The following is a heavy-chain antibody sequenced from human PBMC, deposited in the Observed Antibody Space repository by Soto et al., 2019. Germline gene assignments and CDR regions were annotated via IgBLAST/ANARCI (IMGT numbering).Heavy chain of an antibody. CDR2: ISFDGTKK. CDR1: GLTFSLYG. J-gene: IGHJ6*02. D-gene: IGHD4-17*01. Sequence: WGSLRLSCAVSGLTFSLYGMHWVRQAPGKGLEWVAFISFDGTKKYYSDSVKGRFTISRDNLKNTLYLQMNNLRVEDAALYFCAREDDYGYRYINYGLDVWGQGTTVTVSS. V-gene: IGHV3-30*03. CDR3: AREDDYGYRYINYGLDV.